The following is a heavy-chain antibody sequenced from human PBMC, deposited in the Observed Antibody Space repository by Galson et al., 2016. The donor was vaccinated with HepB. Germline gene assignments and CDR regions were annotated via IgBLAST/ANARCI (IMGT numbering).Heavy chain of an antibody. CDR1: GYSFTNYW. CDR3: ARQGVGASGY. CDR2: IDPTDSST. D-gene: IGHD1-26*01. Sequence: QSGAEVKKPGESLRISCKGSGYSFTNYWITWVRQMPGKGLEWMGKIDPTDSSTNYSPSFQGHVTISADKSISTAYLQWSSLKASDTAIYYFARQGVGASGYWGQGTLVTVAS. V-gene: IGHV5-10-1*01. J-gene: IGHJ4*02.